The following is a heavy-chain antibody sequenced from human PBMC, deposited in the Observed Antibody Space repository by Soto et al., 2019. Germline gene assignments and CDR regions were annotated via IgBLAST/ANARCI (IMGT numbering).Heavy chain of an antibody. J-gene: IGHJ5*02. CDR3: ARSSPAKGRYCSSTSCYTSWFDP. D-gene: IGHD2-2*02. CDR2: TYYRSKWYD. V-gene: IGHV6-1*01. Sequence: SQTLSLTCAISGDSVSSNSAAWNWIRQSPSRGLEWLGRTYYRSKWYDDYAVSVKSRITINPDTSKNQFSLQLNSVTPEDTAVYYCARSSPAKGRYCSSTSCYTSWFDPWGQGTLVTVSS. CDR1: GDSVSSNSAA.